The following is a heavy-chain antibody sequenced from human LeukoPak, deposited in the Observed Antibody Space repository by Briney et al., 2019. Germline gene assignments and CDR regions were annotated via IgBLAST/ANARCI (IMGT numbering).Heavy chain of an antibody. Sequence: ASVKVSCKASGYTFTSYGISWVRQAPGQGLEWMGWISAYNGSTNYAQKLQGRVTMTTDTSTSTAYMELRSLRSDDTAVYYCARDPTLMRRREGDYYYYYGMDVWGQGTTVTVSS. CDR3: ARDPTLMRRREGDYYYYYGMDV. CDR1: GYTFTSYG. D-gene: IGHD5-24*01. CDR2: ISAYNGST. V-gene: IGHV1-18*01. J-gene: IGHJ6*02.